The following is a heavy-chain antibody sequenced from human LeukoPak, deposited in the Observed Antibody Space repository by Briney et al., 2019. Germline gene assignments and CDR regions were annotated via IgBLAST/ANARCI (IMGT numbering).Heavy chain of an antibody. Sequence: AGGSLRLSCAASGFTFSDYYMSWVRQAPGKGLEWVANIKQDGSEKYYVDSVEGRFTVSRDNAKNSLSLQMNSLRAEDTAVYYCATLGIRYFDWFNWGQGTLVTVSS. CDR1: GFTFSDYY. D-gene: IGHD3-9*01. CDR3: ATLGIRYFDWFN. V-gene: IGHV3-7*01. CDR2: IKQDGSEK. J-gene: IGHJ4*02.